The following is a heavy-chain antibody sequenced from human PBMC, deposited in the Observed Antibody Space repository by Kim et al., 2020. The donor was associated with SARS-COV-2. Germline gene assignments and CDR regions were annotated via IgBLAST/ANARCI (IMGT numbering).Heavy chain of an antibody. CDR2: ISGSGGST. J-gene: IGHJ6*02. CDR3: AKSRYGSGSYSRVVYGMDV. CDR1: GFTFSSYA. V-gene: IGHV3-23*01. D-gene: IGHD3-10*01. Sequence: GGSLRLSCAASGFTFSSYAMSWVRQAPGKGLEWVSAISGSGGSTYYADSVKGRFTISRDNSKNTLYLQMNSLRAEDTAVYYCAKSRYGSGSYSRVVYGMDVWGQGTTVTVSS.